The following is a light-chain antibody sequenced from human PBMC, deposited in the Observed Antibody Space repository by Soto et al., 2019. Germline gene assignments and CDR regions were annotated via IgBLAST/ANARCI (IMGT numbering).Light chain of an antibody. CDR1: QSLLHGNGYNY. CDR3: MQALQNPST. V-gene: IGKV2-28*01. J-gene: IGKJ1*01. Sequence: DIVMTQSPLSLPVTPGEPASISCRSSQSLLHGNGYNYLHWYLQKPGQSPQLLIYLGSNRASGVPDRFSGSGSGTDFTLKISRVEAEDVGVYYCMQALQNPSTFGQGTKVEIK. CDR2: LGS.